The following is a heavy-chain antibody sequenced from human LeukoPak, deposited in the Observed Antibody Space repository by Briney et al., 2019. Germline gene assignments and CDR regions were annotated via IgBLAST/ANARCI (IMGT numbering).Heavy chain of an antibody. CDR3: ARTVSF. J-gene: IGHJ4*02. CDR1: GFRFSSYS. Sequence: PGGSLRLSCVTSGFRFSSYSMNWMRQAPGKGLEWVSYISNSSSDTQYADSVMGRFTISRDNAKNSLYLQMNSLRAEDTAVYYCARTVSFWGQGTLVTVSS. CDR2: ISNSSSDT. V-gene: IGHV3-21*01. D-gene: IGHD3-16*02.